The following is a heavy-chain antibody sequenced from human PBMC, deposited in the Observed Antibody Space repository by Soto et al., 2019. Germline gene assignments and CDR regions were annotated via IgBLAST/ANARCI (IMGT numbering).Heavy chain of an antibody. J-gene: IGHJ4*02. CDR2: IYSGDGT. CDR1: GFTVSNNY. D-gene: IGHD3-22*01. CDR3: ARVVGYYESSGYSYYFDY. Sequence: VQLVESGGGLVQPGGSLRLSCAASGFTVSNNYMSWVRQAPGKGLEWVSVIYSGDGTHYADSVKGRFTISRDNSKNTLYLQMNSLRAEDTAVYYCARVVGYYESSGYSYYFDYWGQGTLVTVSS. V-gene: IGHV3-66*01.